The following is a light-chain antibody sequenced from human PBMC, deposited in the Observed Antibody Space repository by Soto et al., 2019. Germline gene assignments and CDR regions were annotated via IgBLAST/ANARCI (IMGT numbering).Light chain of an antibody. J-gene: IGKJ1*01. V-gene: IGKV3-20*01. Sequence: EIVLTQSPGTLSLSPGDRATLSCRASQTVGSNYLAWYQQKPGQAPRLLIYGASSRATGIPDRFSGSGSGTDFALTITRLEPEDFAVYYCQQYGTSTTWTFGQGTKVEF. CDR2: GAS. CDR1: QTVGSNY. CDR3: QQYGTSTTWT.